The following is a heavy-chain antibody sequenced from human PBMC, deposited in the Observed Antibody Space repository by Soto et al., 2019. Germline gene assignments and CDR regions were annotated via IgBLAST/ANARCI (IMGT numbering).Heavy chain of an antibody. V-gene: IGHV4-30-2*01. CDR2: IFPSGTT. Sequence: NPPETLSLTCAVSGGSLTSGTYSWNWIRQPPGKGLEWIGYIFPSGTTYYNLSLKSRVSISIDVSKNQFSLNLRSLTAADTAVYYCARGREFDSWGQGTLVTVSS. CDR3: ARGREFDS. CDR1: GGSLTSGTYS. J-gene: IGHJ4*02.